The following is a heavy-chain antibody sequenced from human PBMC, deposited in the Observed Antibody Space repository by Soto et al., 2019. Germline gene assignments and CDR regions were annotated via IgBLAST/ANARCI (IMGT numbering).Heavy chain of an antibody. CDR3: ARLAARPRFLYYYYGMDV. Sequence: SETLSLTCAVYGGSFSGYYWSWIRQPPGKGLEWIGEINHSGSTNYNPSLKSRVTISVDTSKNQFSLKLSSVTAADTAVYYCARLAARPRFLYYYYGMDVWGQAPTVTVSS. V-gene: IGHV4-34*01. CDR1: GGSFSGYY. CDR2: INHSGST. J-gene: IGHJ6*02. D-gene: IGHD6-6*01.